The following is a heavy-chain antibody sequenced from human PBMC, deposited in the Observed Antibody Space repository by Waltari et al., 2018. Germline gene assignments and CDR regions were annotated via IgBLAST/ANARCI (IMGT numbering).Heavy chain of an antibody. V-gene: IGHV1-46*01. CDR2: SKPSGGST. CDR1: GYTFTSYY. D-gene: IGHD3-3*01. J-gene: IGHJ4*02. CDR3: ARDLVLRFLEWPRVFDY. Sequence: QVQLVQSGAEVKKPGASVKVSCKASGYTFTSYYMHWVRQAPGQGLEWMGISKPSGGSTSYAQKFQGRVTMTRDTSTSTVYMELSSLRSEDTAVYYCARDLVLRFLEWPRVFDYWGQGTLVTVSS.